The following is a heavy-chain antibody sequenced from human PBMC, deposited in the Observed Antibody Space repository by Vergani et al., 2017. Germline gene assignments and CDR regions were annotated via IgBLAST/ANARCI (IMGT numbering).Heavy chain of an antibody. CDR3: AKVGKGGIVVVPASVFDY. V-gene: IGHV3-23*01. CDR1: GFSFSSYA. CDR2: ISGSGGST. D-gene: IGHD2-2*01. Sequence: EVQLLESGGGLVQPGGSLRLSGTASGFSFSSYAMSWVRQAPGKGLEWVSAISGSGGSTYYAASVKGRFTSSRDSSNKTLYLQMNSMRAEDTAVYYGAKVGKGGIVVVPASVFDYWGQGTLVTVSS. J-gene: IGHJ4*02.